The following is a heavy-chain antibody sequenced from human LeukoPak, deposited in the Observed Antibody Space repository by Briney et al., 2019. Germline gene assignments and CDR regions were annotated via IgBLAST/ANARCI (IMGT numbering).Heavy chain of an antibody. V-gene: IGHV3-74*01. Sequence: PGGSLTLSCAASDFPFSNYCMHWVRQVPGERLTWVSRISSDGTKIGYAASVKGRFTISRDNGKNTLSLRMNTLGVEDTAIYYCVRDSPRAFDLWGRGTMVTVS. CDR2: ISSDGTKI. CDR3: VRDSPRAFDL. CDR1: DFPFSNYC. J-gene: IGHJ3*01.